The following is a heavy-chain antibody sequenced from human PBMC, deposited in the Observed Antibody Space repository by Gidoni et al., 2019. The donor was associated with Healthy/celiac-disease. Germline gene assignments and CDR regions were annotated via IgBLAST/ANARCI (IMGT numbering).Heavy chain of an antibody. CDR3: AEESPGYSSSWYPHDAFDI. V-gene: IGHV3-23*01. CDR1: GFSFRSYA. CDR2: ISGSGGST. Sequence: VQLLASGGGFVQPGGSVRLVCAASGFSFRSYAMSWVRQAPGKGLEWVPAISGSGGSTYYADTVKCRFTISRDNSKNALYLQMNSLRAEDTAVYYYAEESPGYSSSWYPHDAFDIWGQGTMVTVSS. J-gene: IGHJ3*02. D-gene: IGHD6-13*01.